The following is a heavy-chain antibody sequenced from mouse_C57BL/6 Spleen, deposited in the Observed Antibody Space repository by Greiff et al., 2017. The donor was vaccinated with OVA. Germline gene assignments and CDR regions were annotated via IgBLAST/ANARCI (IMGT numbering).Heavy chain of an antibody. CDR3: ARGGIWLFPFAY. Sequence: EVMLVESGGGLVKPGGSLKLSCAASGFTFSSYAMSWVRQTPEKRLEWVATISDGGSYTYYPDNVKGRFTISRDTAKNNLYLQMSHLKSEDTAMYYGARGGIWLFPFAYWGQGTLVTVSA. J-gene: IGHJ3*01. CDR1: GFTFSSYA. D-gene: IGHD2-2*01. V-gene: IGHV5-4*03. CDR2: ISDGGSYT.